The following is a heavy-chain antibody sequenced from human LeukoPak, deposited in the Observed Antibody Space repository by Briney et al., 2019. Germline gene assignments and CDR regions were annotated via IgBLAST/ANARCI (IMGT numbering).Heavy chain of an antibody. D-gene: IGHD1-26*01. CDR1: GGSIPSPNW. J-gene: IGHJ4*02. CDR3: TRESGSYCPFGY. V-gene: IGHV4-4*02. CDR2: ISLTGRT. Sequence: SGTLSLTCGLSGGSIPSPNWWSWVRQPPGQGLEWIGEISLTGRTNYNPSLIGRVIMSLDESRNQLSLTLTSVTAADTAMYYCTRESGSYCPFGYWGQGTLVVVPS.